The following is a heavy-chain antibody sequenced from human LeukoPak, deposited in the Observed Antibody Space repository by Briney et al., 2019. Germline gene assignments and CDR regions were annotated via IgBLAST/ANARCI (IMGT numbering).Heavy chain of an antibody. CDR2: IKQDGSEE. V-gene: IGHV3-7*01. CDR3: ARYRLVWLPAPVFDY. CDR1: GFTFDDYG. J-gene: IGHJ4*02. Sequence: GGSLRLSCAASGFTFDDYGMSWVRQAPGKGLEWVANIKQDGSEEYYVDSVKGRFTISRDNAKNSLFLQMNSLRAEDTAVYYCARYRLVWLPAPVFDYWGPGTLVTVSS. D-gene: IGHD6-19*01.